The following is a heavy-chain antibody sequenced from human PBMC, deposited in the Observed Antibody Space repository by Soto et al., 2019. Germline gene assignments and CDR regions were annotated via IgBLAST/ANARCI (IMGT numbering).Heavy chain of an antibody. D-gene: IGHD3-3*01. J-gene: IGHJ6*02. CDR2: IIPIFGTA. V-gene: IGHV1-69*01. CDR3: ARQSFGVVISYYYYGMDV. CDR1: GGTFSSYA. Sequence: PGPQVKVSCKASGGTFSSYAISWVRQAPGQGLEWMGGIIPIFGTANYAQKFQGRVTITADESTSTAYMELSSLRSEDTAVYYCARQSFGVVISYYYYGMDVWGQGTTVTVSS.